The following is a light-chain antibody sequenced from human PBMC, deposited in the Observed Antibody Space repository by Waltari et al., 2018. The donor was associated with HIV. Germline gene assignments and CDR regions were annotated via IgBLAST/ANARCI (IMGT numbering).Light chain of an antibody. Sequence: QSVLTQPPSVSGAPGQRVTIPCTGSTSNFGAGYDVQWYQNLPGTAPKLLIHRRYYRPSGVPDRVSGSKSGTSAYLAITGLREEDEADYYCQSYDRILGDVVFGGGTKLAVL. CDR3: QSYDRILGDVV. CDR1: TSNFGAGYD. V-gene: IGLV1-40*01. CDR2: RRY. J-gene: IGLJ2*01.